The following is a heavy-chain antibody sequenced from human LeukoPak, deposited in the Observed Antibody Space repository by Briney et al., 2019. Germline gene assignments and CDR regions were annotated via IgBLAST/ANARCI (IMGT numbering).Heavy chain of an antibody. Sequence: PGGPLRLSCAASGFTFSSYAMSWVRQAPGKGLEWVSSISGNGGSTKYADSVKGRFTISRDNSKNTLYLQMNSLRAEDTVVYYCAKGLTVTMWGQGMDVWGQGTTVTVSS. D-gene: IGHD4-11*01. CDR1: GFTFSSYA. CDR3: AKGLTVTMWGQGMDV. CDR2: ISGNGGST. V-gene: IGHV3-23*01. J-gene: IGHJ6*02.